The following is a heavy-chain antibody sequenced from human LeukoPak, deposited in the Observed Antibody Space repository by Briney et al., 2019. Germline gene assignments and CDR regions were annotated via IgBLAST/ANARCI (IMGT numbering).Heavy chain of an antibody. V-gene: IGHV3-21*04. Sequence: PGGSLRLSCAASGFTFSSYNMNWVRQAPGKGLEWVSSISSSGSFIYYADSVKGRFTISRDNAKNSLYLQMNSLRAEDTASYYCARTGYYGSGSYSDYWGQGTLVTVSS. CDR3: ARTGYYGSGSYSDY. CDR1: GFTFSSYN. D-gene: IGHD3-10*01. CDR2: ISSSGSFI. J-gene: IGHJ4*02.